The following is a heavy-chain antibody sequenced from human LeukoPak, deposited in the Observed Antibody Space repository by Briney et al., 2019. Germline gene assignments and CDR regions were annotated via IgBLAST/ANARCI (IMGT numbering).Heavy chain of an antibody. V-gene: IGHV3-23*01. D-gene: IGHD5-18*01. J-gene: IGHJ6*03. CDR1: GFTFSSYA. Sequence: GGSLRLSCAASGFTFSSYAMSWVRQAPGEGLEWVSSISVSGGRTYYADSVKSRYTISRDNYKNTLYMQMNSLRAEDTAVYYCAKGDTGYSYGFYYYYMDVWGKGTTVTVSS. CDR3: AKGDTGYSYGFYYYYMDV. CDR2: ISVSGGRT.